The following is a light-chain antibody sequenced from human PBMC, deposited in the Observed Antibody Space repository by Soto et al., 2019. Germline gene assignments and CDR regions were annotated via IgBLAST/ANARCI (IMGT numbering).Light chain of an antibody. CDR1: QSVTSNC. V-gene: IGKV3-20*01. Sequence: EIVLTQSPDTLSLSPGEGATLSCRASQSVTSNCLAWYRQRPGQAPSLLISGVSIRLTGIPDRFSGSGSGTDFTLTINRLEPEDSAVYYCHHYGSSPFTFGQGTKLEIK. CDR2: GVS. J-gene: IGKJ2*01. CDR3: HHYGSSPFT.